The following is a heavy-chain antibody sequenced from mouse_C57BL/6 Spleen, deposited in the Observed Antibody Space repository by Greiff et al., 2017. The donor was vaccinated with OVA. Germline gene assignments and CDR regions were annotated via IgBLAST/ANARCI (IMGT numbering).Heavy chain of an antibody. J-gene: IGHJ4*01. D-gene: IGHD2-3*01. CDR1: GYTFTSYN. CDR2: IYPGNGDT. Sequence: LQQSGAELVRPGASVKMSCKASGYTFTSYNMHWVKQTPRQGLEWIGAIYPGNGDTSYNQKFKGKATLTVDKSSSTAYMQLSSLTSEDSAVYCCARCIYDGYYDYAMDYWGQGTSVTVSS. V-gene: IGHV1-12*01. CDR3: ARCIYDGYYDYAMDY.